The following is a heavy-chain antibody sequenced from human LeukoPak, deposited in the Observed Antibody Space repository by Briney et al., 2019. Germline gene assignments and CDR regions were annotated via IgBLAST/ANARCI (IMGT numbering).Heavy chain of an antibody. Sequence: GGSLRLSCAASGFTFDGYGMSWVRQAPGKGLEWVSVIYSCGSTYYADSVKGRFTISRDNSKNTLYLQMNSLRAEDTAVYYCARDRVEIVATHWCQPSPPRPSYGMDVWGQGTTVTVS. CDR2: IYSCGST. CDR1: GFTFDGYG. D-gene: IGHD5-12*01. J-gene: IGHJ6*02. CDR3: ARDRVEIVATHWCQPSPPRPSYGMDV. V-gene: IGHV3-66*03.